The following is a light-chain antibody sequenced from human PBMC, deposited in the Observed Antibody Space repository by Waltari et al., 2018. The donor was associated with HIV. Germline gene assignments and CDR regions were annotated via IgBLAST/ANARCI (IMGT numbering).Light chain of an antibody. Sequence: QSTLTQPPSASGSPGQSVTISCTGTSSDLGCYNYVSWYQQHPGKAPKLIMTEVTKRPSGVPDRFSGSKSGNTASLTVSGLQADDEALYYCSSFSPTNKFYVLFGGGTTLTVL. CDR1: SSDLGCYNY. J-gene: IGLJ2*01. CDR3: SSFSPTNKFYVL. V-gene: IGLV2-8*01. CDR2: EVT.